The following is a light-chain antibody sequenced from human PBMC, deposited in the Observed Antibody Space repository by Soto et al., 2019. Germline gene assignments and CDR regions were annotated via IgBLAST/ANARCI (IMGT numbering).Light chain of an antibody. CDR1: QSISGA. Sequence: IVMTQSPATLSVSPGGRATLSCRASQSISGALAWYQQKPGQPPRLLIYDASTRATGIPSRFSGSGSGTEFTLTISSLKSEDFAVYYCQQYDNWPRTFGQGTKVDIK. CDR2: DAS. J-gene: IGKJ1*01. CDR3: QQYDNWPRT. V-gene: IGKV3-15*01.